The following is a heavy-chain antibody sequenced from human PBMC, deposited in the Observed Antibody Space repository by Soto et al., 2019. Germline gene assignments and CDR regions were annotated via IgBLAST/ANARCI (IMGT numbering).Heavy chain of an antibody. J-gene: IGHJ4*02. CDR3: AKGSPIGSYYGTSGFDY. D-gene: IGHD3-22*01. CDR2: ISGTGGST. V-gene: IGHV3-23*01. Sequence: EVQLLESGGGLVQPGGSLRLSCAASGFTFSNYAINWVRQAPGRGLEWVSVISGTGGSTYYADSVKGRFTISRDNSKNRLDLQMSSLRAEDTAVYYCAKGSPIGSYYGTSGFDYWGQGTLVTVSS. CDR1: GFTFSNYA.